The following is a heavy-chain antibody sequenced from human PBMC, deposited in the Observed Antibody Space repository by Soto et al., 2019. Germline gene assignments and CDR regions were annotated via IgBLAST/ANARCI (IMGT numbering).Heavy chain of an antibody. CDR2: IIPMLGIR. Sequence: QVQLVQSGAEVKKPGSSVKVSCKDSGGTFSTYSMFWVRQAPGQGLEWMGRIIPMLGIRNYAQRFQDRVTITAEKSTATAHMELSSLRSEATALYYCTIGSWSGEVFDIWGQGTMVTVSS. D-gene: IGHD2-21*01. CDR1: GGTFSTYS. J-gene: IGHJ3*02. V-gene: IGHV1-69*02. CDR3: TIGSWSGEVFDI.